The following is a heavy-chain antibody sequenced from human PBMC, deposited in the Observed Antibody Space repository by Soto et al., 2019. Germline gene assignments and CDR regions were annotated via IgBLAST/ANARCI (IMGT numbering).Heavy chain of an antibody. V-gene: IGHV3-53*01. CDR1: GFTVSSNY. Sequence: PGGSLRLSCAASGFTVSSNYMSWVRQAPGKGLEWVSVIYSGGSTYYADSVKGRFTISRDNSKNTLYLQMNSLRAEDTAVYYCARGQPIAAAGTGFDYWGQGTLVTVSS. J-gene: IGHJ4*02. D-gene: IGHD6-13*01. CDR3: ARGQPIAAAGTGFDY. CDR2: IYSGGST.